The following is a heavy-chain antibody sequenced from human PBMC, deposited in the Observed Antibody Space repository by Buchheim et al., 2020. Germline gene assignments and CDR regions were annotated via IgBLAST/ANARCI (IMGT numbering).Heavy chain of an antibody. CDR2: IYYSGST. J-gene: IGHJ4*02. CDR3: ASHRQNIGYCSSTSCYTGSGYFDY. V-gene: IGHV4-59*01. Sequence: QVQLQESGPGLVKPSETLSLTCTVSGGSISSYYWSWIRQPPGKGLEWIGYIYYSGSTNYNPSLKSRVTISVDTSKNQFSLKLSSVTAADTAVYYCASHRQNIGYCSSTSCYTGSGYFDYWGQGTL. D-gene: IGHD2-2*02. CDR1: GGSISSYY.